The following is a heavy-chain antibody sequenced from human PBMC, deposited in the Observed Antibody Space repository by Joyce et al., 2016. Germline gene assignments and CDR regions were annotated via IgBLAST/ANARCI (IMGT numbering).Heavy chain of an antibody. D-gene: IGHD1-14*01. CDR2: IYHNGHT. V-gene: IGHV4-38-2*02. J-gene: IGHJ6*02. CDR1: GYSISNGYY. CDR3: VRDRTAPPYYYYGMDV. Sequence: QVQLQESGPGLVKPSETLSLTCAVSGYSISNGYYWAWIRQPPGKGLEWIGSIYHNGHTPNSPSLQSRVTMSVDTSKNQFSLKLSSVTAADTAVYYCVRDRTAPPYYYYGMDVWGQGTTVTVSS.